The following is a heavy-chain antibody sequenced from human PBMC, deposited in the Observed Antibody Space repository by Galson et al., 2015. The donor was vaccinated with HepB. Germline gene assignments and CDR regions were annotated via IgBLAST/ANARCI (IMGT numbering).Heavy chain of an antibody. CDR2: ISFRGDTI. D-gene: IGHD3-9*01. V-gene: IGHV3-11*01. CDR1: GFTFSDYY. Sequence: LRLSCAASGFTFSDYYMSWIRQAPGKGLEWVSYISFRGDTIYDADSVKGRFTISRDNAKNSLYLQMNSLRAEDTAVYYCARGGYDILTGYYAFDNWGQGTLVTVSS. CDR3: ARGGYDILTGYYAFDN. J-gene: IGHJ4*02.